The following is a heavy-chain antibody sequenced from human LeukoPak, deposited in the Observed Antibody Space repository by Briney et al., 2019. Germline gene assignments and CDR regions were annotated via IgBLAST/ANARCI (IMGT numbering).Heavy chain of an antibody. CDR1: GFTFSDYY. CDR3: ARDHHLWFGELHAFDI. Sequence: PGRSLRLSCAASGFTFSDYYMSWIRQAPGKGLEWVSYISSSGSTIYYADSVKGRFTISRDNAKNSLYLQMNSLRAEDTAVYYCARDHHLWFGELHAFDIWGQGTMVTVSS. V-gene: IGHV3-11*04. D-gene: IGHD3-10*01. J-gene: IGHJ3*02. CDR2: ISSSGSTI.